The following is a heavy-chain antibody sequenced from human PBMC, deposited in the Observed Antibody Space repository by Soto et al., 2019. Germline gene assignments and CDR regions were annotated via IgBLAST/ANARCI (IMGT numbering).Heavy chain of an antibody. CDR2: ISYDGSNK. Sequence: PGGSLRLSCAASGFTFSSYAMHWVRQAPGKGLEWVAVISYDGSNKYYADSVKGRFTISRDNSKNTLYLQMNSLRAEDTAVYYCARGEGLNYYDSRGYYGAFDIWCQAIMVTVS. V-gene: IGHV3-30-3*01. CDR3: ARGEGLNYYDSRGYYGAFDI. D-gene: IGHD3-22*01. J-gene: IGHJ3*02. CDR1: GFTFSSYA.